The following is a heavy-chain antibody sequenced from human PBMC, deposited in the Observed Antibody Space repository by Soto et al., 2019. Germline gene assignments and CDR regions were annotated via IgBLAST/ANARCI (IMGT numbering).Heavy chain of an antibody. CDR3: GSNQYSSGLYYFDY. CDR1: GGSFSGYY. D-gene: IGHD6-19*01. Sequence: PSETLSLTCAVYGGSFSGYYWSWIRQPPGKGLEWIGEINHSGSTNYNPSLKSRVTISVDTSKNQFSLKLSSVTAADTAVYYCGSNQYSSGLYYFDYWGQGTLVTVSS. V-gene: IGHV4-34*01. J-gene: IGHJ4*02. CDR2: INHSGST.